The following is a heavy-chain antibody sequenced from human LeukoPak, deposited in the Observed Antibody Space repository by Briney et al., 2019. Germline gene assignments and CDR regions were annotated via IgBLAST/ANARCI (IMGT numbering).Heavy chain of an antibody. CDR1: GGSISSYY. CDR3: ARLWSSGWYPQPLDY. CDR2: IYYSGST. Sequence: SETLSLTCTVSGGSISSYYWSWIRQPPGKGLEWIGYIYYSGSTNYNPSLKSRVTISVDTSKNQFSLKLSSVTAADTAVYYCARLWSSGWYPQPLDYWGQGTLVTVSS. V-gene: IGHV4-59*08. J-gene: IGHJ4*02. D-gene: IGHD6-19*01.